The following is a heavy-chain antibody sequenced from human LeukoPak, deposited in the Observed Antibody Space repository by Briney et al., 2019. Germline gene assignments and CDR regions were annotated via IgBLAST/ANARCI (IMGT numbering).Heavy chain of an antibody. CDR2: INHSGST. V-gene: IGHV4-38-2*02. Sequence: ASETLSPTCTVSGYSISSSYYWGWIRQPPGKGLEWIGEINHSGSTNYNPSLKSRVTISVDTSKNQFSLKLSSVTAADTAVYYCARRGPPRTMLRGVKSGWFDPWGQGTLVTVSS. CDR1: GYSISSSYY. J-gene: IGHJ5*02. D-gene: IGHD3-10*01. CDR3: ARRGPPRTMLRGVKSGWFDP.